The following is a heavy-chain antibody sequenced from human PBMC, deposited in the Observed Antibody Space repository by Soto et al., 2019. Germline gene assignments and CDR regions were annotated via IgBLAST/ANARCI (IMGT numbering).Heavy chain of an antibody. CDR2: ISYDGSNK. D-gene: IGHD5-18*01. CDR1: GFTFDDYG. J-gene: IGHJ6*02. Sequence: GGSLRLSCAASGFTFDDYGMSWVRQAPGKGLEWVAVISYDGSNKYYADSVKGRFTISRDNSKNTLYLQMNSLRAEDTAVYYCAKEFVSAMVTHYYYGMDVWGQGTTVTVSS. V-gene: IGHV3-30*18. CDR3: AKEFVSAMVTHYYYGMDV.